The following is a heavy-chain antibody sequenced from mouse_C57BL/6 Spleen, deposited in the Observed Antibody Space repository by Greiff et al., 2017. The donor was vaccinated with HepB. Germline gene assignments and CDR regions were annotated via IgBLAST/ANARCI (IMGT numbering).Heavy chain of an antibody. CDR1: GYSITSGYY. CDR3: AREYDYDEGYAMDY. D-gene: IGHD2-4*01. V-gene: IGHV3-6*01. J-gene: IGHJ4*01. Sequence: EVKLMVSGPGLVKPSQSLSLTCSVTGYSITSGYYWNWIRQFPGNKLEWMGYISYDGSNNYNPSLKNRISITRDTSKNQFFLKLNSVTTEDTATYYCAREYDYDEGYAMDYWGQGTSVTVSS. CDR2: ISYDGSN.